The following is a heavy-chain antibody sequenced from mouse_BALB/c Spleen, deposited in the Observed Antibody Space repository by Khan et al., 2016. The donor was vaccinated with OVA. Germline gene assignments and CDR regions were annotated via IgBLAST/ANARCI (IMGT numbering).Heavy chain of an antibody. CDR2: ISYSGSA. D-gene: IGHD1-1*01. J-gene: IGHJ3*01. V-gene: IGHV3-2*02. Sequence: VQLKESGPGLVKPSQSLSLTCTVTGYSITSDYAWNWIRQFPGNKLEWMGSISYSGSANYNPSLKSRISITRDTSKNQFFLQLNSVTTEDTATYYCARGYFGTSLFAYWGQGTLVTVSA. CDR1: GYSITSDYA. CDR3: ARGYFGTSLFAY.